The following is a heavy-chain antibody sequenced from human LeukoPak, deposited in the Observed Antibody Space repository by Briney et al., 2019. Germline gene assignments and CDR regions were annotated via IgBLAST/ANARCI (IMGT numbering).Heavy chain of an antibody. CDR1: GFTFSGYA. CDR2: VRYDGTDK. J-gene: IGHJ6*03. CDR3: VVDLSGGYMDV. Sequence: PGGSLRLSCAASGFTFSGYAMHWVRQAPGKGLEGVAFVRYDGTDKYYSDSVRGRFTISRDNSKSTLHLQMNSLRGEATAVYYCVVDLSGGYMDVWGKGTTVTVSS. V-gene: IGHV3-30*02. D-gene: IGHD2/OR15-2a*01.